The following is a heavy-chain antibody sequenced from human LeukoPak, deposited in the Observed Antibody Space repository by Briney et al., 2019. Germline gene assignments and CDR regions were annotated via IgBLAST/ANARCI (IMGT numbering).Heavy chain of an antibody. J-gene: IGHJ3*02. V-gene: IGHV4-34*01. Sequence: PSETLSLTCAVYGGSFSGYYWSWIRQPPGKGLEWIGEINHSGSTSYNPSLKSRVTISVDTSRNQFSLKLSSVTAADTAVYYCARNPYYDSSNAFDIWGQGTMVTVSS. CDR1: GGSFSGYY. D-gene: IGHD3-22*01. CDR2: INHSGST. CDR3: ARNPYYDSSNAFDI.